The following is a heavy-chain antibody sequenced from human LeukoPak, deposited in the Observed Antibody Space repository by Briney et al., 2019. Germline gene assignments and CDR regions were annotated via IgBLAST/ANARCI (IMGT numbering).Heavy chain of an antibody. CDR3: IILTLVTAPRHYMDV. J-gene: IGHJ6*03. CDR2: IHPHGSEE. Sequence: PGGSLRLSCAASGFTFSRFRMTWVRQAPGTGLEWVANIHPHGSEEYYVDSVKGRFTISRDNAKNSLYLQMDSLRAEDTAVYYCIILTLVTAPRHYMDVWGKGTTVTVSS. CDR1: GFTFSRFR. D-gene: IGHD2-21*02. V-gene: IGHV3-7*01.